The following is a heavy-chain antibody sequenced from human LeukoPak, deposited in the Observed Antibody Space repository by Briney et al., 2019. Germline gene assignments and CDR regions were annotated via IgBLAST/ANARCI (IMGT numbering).Heavy chain of an antibody. Sequence: PGGSLRLSCAASGFTFSSYGMHWVRQAPGKGLEWVAFIRYDGSNKYCTDSVKGRFTISRDNSKNTLYLQMNSLRAEDTAVYYCAKDRSRDLVVGYNWFDPWGQGTLVIVSS. CDR1: GFTFSSYG. CDR3: AKDRSRDLVVGYNWFDP. J-gene: IGHJ5*02. D-gene: IGHD2-15*01. V-gene: IGHV3-30*02. CDR2: IRYDGSNK.